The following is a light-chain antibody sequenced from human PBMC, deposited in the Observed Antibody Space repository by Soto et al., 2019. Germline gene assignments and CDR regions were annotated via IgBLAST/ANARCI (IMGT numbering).Light chain of an antibody. CDR2: GDT. V-gene: IGLV1-40*01. J-gene: IGLJ3*02. Sequence: QSVLTQPPSVSGAPGQRVTISCTGSSSNIGTGYDVHWYQLLPGTAPKLLISGDTNRPSGVPDRFSGSKSGTSASLAITGLQAEDEADYYCQSYDSSLSGWVFGGGTKVTVL. CDR3: QSYDSSLSGWV. CDR1: SSNIGTGYD.